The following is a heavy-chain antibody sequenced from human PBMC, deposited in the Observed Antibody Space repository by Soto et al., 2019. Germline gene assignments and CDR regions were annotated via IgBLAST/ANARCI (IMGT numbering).Heavy chain of an antibody. D-gene: IGHD3-9*01. Sequence: PGGSLRLSCAASGFTFSSYAMSWFRQAPGKGLEWVSAISGSGGSTYYADSVKGRFTISRDNSKNTLYLQMNSLRAEDTAVYYCAKCGLLITDYYMDVWGKRTTVTVSS. J-gene: IGHJ6*03. CDR2: ISGSGGST. V-gene: IGHV3-23*01. CDR3: AKCGLLITDYYMDV. CDR1: GFTFSSYA.